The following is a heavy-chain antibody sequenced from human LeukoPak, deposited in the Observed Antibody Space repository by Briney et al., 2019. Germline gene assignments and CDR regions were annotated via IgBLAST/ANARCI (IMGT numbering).Heavy chain of an antibody. D-gene: IGHD2-21*02. CDR2: SSSSSYI. CDR1: GFTFSSYS. J-gene: IGHJ6*02. Sequence: GGSLRLSCAASGFTFSSYSMNWVRQAPGKGLEWVPSSSSSSYIYYADSVKGRFTISRDNAKNSLYLQMNSLRAEDTAVYYCARGDPPRAGYNYGMDVWGQGTTVTVSS. CDR3: ARGDPPRAGYNYGMDV. V-gene: IGHV3-21*01.